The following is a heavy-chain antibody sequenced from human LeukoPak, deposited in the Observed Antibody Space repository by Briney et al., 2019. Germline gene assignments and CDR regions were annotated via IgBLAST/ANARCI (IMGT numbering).Heavy chain of an antibody. CDR2: MNPNTGST. Sequence: ASVKVPCKASRYTFTSYDINWVRQATGQGLEWMGWMNPNTGSTGYAQKFQGRVTMTRDTSISTAYMELSSLRSDDTAVYYCARKFLGSRGYYFDYWGQGTLVTVSS. CDR1: RYTFTSYD. D-gene: IGHD3-10*01. V-gene: IGHV1-8*01. CDR3: ARKFLGSRGYYFDY. J-gene: IGHJ4*02.